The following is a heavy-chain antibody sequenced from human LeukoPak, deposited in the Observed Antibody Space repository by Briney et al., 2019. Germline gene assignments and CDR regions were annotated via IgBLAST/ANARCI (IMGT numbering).Heavy chain of an antibody. CDR3: ARGYCSSTSCYDWFDP. CDR1: GGSFSGYY. Sequence: ETLSLSCAAYGGSFSGYYWSWIRQPPGKGLEWIGEINHSGSTNYNPSLKSRVTISVDTSKNQFSLKLSSVTAADKAVYYCARGYCSSTSCYDWFDPWGQGTLVTVSS. D-gene: IGHD2-2*01. J-gene: IGHJ5*02. V-gene: IGHV4-34*01. CDR2: INHSGST.